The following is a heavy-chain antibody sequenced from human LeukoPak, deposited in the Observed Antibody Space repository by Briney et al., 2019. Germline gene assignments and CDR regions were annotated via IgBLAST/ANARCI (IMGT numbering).Heavy chain of an antibody. D-gene: IGHD6-19*01. J-gene: IGHJ3*02. CDR2: ISPYNGNT. Sequence: ASVKVSCKASGYTFTSYGISWVRQAPGQGLEWMGWISPYNGNTNYAQKLQGRVTMTTDTSTSTAYMELRSLRSDDTAVYYCARDLSSGWVSGAFDIWGQGTMVTVSS. V-gene: IGHV1-18*04. CDR1: GYTFTSYG. CDR3: ARDLSSGWVSGAFDI.